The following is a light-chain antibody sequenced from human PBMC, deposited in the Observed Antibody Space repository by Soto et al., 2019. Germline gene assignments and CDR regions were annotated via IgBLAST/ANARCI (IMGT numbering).Light chain of an antibody. CDR3: QQYHDTPRT. Sequence: DIVMTQSPDSLAVSLGERATINCKSSQSILYNSNNKNYLAWYQQKAGQPPKLLIYWASTRESGVPDRFSGSGSATDFTLTISSLQAEDVAAYYCQQYHDTPRTFGQGTKVEIK. J-gene: IGKJ1*01. V-gene: IGKV4-1*01. CDR1: QSILYNSNNKNY. CDR2: WAS.